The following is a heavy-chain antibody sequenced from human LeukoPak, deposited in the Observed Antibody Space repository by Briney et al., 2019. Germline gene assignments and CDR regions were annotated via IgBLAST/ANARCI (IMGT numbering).Heavy chain of an antibody. CDR3: ARDQGENYDSSGYYPY. CDR1: GFTFSIYN. J-gene: IGHJ4*02. CDR2: ISGSGSST. D-gene: IGHD3-22*01. Sequence: GGSLRLSCAASGFTFSIYNMNWVRQAPGKGLEWVSYISGSGSSTNYADSVKGRFTISRDNAKNSLYLQMNSLRAEDTAVYYCARDQGENYDSSGYYPYWGQGTLVTVSS. V-gene: IGHV3-21*05.